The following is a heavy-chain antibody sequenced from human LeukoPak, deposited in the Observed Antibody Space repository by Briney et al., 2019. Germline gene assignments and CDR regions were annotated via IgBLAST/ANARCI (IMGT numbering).Heavy chain of an antibody. CDR1: GGSISSGGYY. D-gene: IGHD6-13*01. CDR2: IYYSGST. CDR3: ARGRNGYSSSWYDY. J-gene: IGHJ4*02. Sequence: SQTLSLTCTVSGGSISSGGYYWSWIRQHPWKGLEWIEYIYYSGSTYYNPSLKSRLTISVDTSKNLFSLKLNSVTAADTAVYYCARGRNGYSSSWYDYWGQGTLVTVSS. V-gene: IGHV4-31*03.